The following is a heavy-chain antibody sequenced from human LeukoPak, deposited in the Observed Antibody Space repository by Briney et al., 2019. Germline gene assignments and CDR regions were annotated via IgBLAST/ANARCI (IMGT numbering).Heavy chain of an antibody. V-gene: IGHV4-59*08. J-gene: IGHJ4*02. D-gene: IGHD1-26*01. CDR1: GGSISSYY. Sequence: PSETLSLTCTVSGGSISSYYWSWIRQPPGKGLEWIGYIYYSGSTNYNPSLKSRVTISVDTSKNQFSLKLSSVTAADTAVYYCSRQTHPSSGSYPFDYWGRGTLVTVSS. CDR3: SRQTHPSSGSYPFDY. CDR2: IYYSGST.